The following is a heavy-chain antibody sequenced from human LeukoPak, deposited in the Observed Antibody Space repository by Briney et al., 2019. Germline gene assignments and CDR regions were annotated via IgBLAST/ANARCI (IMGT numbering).Heavy chain of an antibody. V-gene: IGHV1-8*01. CDR1: GYTFTSYD. CDR2: MNPNSGNT. Sequence: ASVKVSCKASGYTFTSYDINWVRQATGQGLEWMGWMNPNSGNTGYAQKFQGRVTMTRNTSISTAYMELSSLRSEDTAVYYCARGSPGIFDREDYYYYGMDVWAKGPRSPSP. D-gene: IGHD6-13*01. J-gene: IGHJ6*02. CDR3: ARGSPGIFDREDYYYYGMDV.